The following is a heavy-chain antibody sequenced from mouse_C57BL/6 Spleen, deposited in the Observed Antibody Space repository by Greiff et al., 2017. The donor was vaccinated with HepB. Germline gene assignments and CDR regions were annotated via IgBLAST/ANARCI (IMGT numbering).Heavy chain of an antibody. V-gene: IGHV5-6*01. J-gene: IGHJ2*01. CDR2: ISSGGSYT. CDR3: ARQGTTVVVDY. D-gene: IGHD1-1*01. Sequence: EVMLVESGGDLVKPGGSLKLSCAASGFTFSSYGMSWVRQTPDKRLEWVATISSGGSYTYYPDSVKGRFTISRDNAKNTLYLQMSSLKSEDTAMYYCARQGTTVVVDYWGQGTTLTVSS. CDR1: GFTFSSYG.